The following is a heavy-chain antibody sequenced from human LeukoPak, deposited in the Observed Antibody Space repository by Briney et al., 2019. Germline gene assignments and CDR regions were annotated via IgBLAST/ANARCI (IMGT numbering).Heavy chain of an antibody. D-gene: IGHD6-13*01. V-gene: IGHV1-8*01. CDR3: ARGQRIAAAEIYYYYGMDV. CDR1: GYTFTSYD. Sequence: ASVKVSCKASGYTFTSYDINWVRQATGQGLEWMGWKNPNSGNTGYAQKFQGRVTMTRNTSISTAYMELSSLRSEDTAVYYCARGQRIAAAEIYYYYGMDVWGQGTTVTVSS. J-gene: IGHJ6*02. CDR2: KNPNSGNT.